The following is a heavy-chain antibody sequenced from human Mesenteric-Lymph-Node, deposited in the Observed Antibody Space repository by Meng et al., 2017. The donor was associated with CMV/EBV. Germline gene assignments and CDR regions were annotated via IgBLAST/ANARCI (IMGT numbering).Heavy chain of an antibody. J-gene: IGHJ6*02. D-gene: IGHD3-16*01. CDR1: GFTFSSYG. CDR3: VRDGGLPHYYYFALDV. Sequence: GGSLRLSCAASGFTFSSYGMHWVRQAPGKGLEWVAFIRSDETDKWYADSVKGRFTISRDNSKSILSLHMSSLRGEDTAVYYCVRDGGLPHYYYFALDVWGQGTMVTVSS. CDR2: IRSDETDK. V-gene: IGHV3-30*02.